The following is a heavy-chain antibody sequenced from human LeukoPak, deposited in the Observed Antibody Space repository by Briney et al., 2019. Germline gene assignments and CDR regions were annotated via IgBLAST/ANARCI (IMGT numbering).Heavy chain of an antibody. V-gene: IGHV3-74*01. CDR1: GFTFSSYW. Sequence: PGGSLRLSCAASGFTFSSYWMHWVRQAPGKGLVWVSRINSDGSSTSYADSVKGRFTISRDNSKNTLYLRINSLRAEDTAVYYCATDPDSSGYYYPIFDYWGQGTLVTVSS. J-gene: IGHJ4*02. CDR3: ATDPDSSGYYYPIFDY. CDR2: INSDGSST. D-gene: IGHD3-22*01.